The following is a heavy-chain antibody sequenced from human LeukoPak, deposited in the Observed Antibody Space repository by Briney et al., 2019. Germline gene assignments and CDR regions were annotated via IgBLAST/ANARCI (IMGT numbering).Heavy chain of an antibody. D-gene: IGHD5-24*01. CDR3: ARGAGYNCPYYFDY. Sequence: GGSLRLSCAASGFTVSSNYMNWVRQAPGKGLEWVSVIYGGGNIYYADSVKGRFTISRDNSKNTLYLQMNSLRAEDTAVYYCARGAGYNCPYYFDYWGQGTLVTVSS. V-gene: IGHV3-53*01. CDR1: GFTVSSNY. J-gene: IGHJ4*02. CDR2: IYGGGNI.